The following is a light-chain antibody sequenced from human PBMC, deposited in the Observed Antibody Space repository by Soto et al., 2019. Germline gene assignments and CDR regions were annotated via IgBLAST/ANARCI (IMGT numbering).Light chain of an antibody. V-gene: IGKV1-5*01. J-gene: IGKJ2*01. CDR1: QSISSW. Sequence: DIQMTQSPSTLSASVGDRVTITCRASQSISSWLAWYQQKPGKAPKLLIYDASSLESGVPSRFSGSGSGTEFTLSIRSLQPDDFATYYCQQYNSYSPTFGQGTKLEIK. CDR3: QQYNSYSPT. CDR2: DAS.